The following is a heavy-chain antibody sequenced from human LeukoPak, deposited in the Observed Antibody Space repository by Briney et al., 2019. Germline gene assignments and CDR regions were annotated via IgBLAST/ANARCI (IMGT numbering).Heavy chain of an antibody. D-gene: IGHD4-17*01. CDR3: ARVPTTVTTTFDY. CDR1: GYTFTSYA. CDR2: INAGNGNT. J-gene: IGHJ4*02. Sequence: ASVRVSCKASGYTFTSYAMHWVRQAPGQRLEWMGWINAGNGNTKYSQKFQGRVTITRDTSASTAYMELSSLRSEDTAVYYCARVPTTVTTTFDYWGQGTLVTVSS. V-gene: IGHV1-3*01.